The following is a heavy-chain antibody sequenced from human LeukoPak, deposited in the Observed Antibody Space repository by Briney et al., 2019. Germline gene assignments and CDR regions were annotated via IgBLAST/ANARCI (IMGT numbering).Heavy chain of an antibody. V-gene: IGHV1-46*01. Sequence: GASVKVSCKASGYTFTSYYMHWVRQAPGQGLEWMGIINPSGGSTSYAQKFQGRVTMTRDMSTSTVYMELSSLRSEDTAVYYCAREHHYYDSSGYYPRLPPTTDYYMDVWGKGTTVTVSS. CDR1: GYTFTSYY. CDR3: AREHHYYDSSGYYPRLPPTTDYYMDV. D-gene: IGHD3-22*01. CDR2: INPSGGST. J-gene: IGHJ6*03.